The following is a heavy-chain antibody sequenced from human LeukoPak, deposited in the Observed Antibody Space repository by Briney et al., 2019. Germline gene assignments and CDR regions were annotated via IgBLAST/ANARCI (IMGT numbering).Heavy chain of an antibody. J-gene: IGHJ5*02. V-gene: IGHV3-23*01. D-gene: IGHD3-3*01. Sequence: GGSLRLSCAASGFAFNIYAMSWVRQAPGKGLEWVSLSGGSGGNTYYADSVKGRFTISRDDAKNSLYLQMNSLGAEDTAVYYCARDGYQVPTIFGTFDPWGQGTLVTVSS. CDR1: GFAFNIYA. CDR3: ARDGYQVPTIFGTFDP. CDR2: SGGSGGNT.